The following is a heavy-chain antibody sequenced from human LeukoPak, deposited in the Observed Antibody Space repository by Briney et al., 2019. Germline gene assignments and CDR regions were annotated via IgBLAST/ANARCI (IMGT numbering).Heavy chain of an antibody. CDR3: ARAPITSPFYFDY. Sequence: GGSLRLSCTASGFAFDEHGMGWVRQVPGKGLEWVSGINWSGGSTGYADPLRGRFTISRDNAKNSLYLQMDSLRAEDTALYYCARAPITSPFYFDYWGQGTLVIVSS. CDR1: GFAFDEHG. D-gene: IGHD2-2*01. J-gene: IGHJ4*02. V-gene: IGHV3-20*04. CDR2: INWSGGST.